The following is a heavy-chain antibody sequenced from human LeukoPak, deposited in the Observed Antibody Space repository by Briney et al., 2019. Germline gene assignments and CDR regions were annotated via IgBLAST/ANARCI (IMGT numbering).Heavy chain of an antibody. J-gene: IGHJ6*04. V-gene: IGHV3-30*04. CDR3: ARDLGYSYGTPYFYYGMDV. D-gene: IGHD5-18*01. Sequence: QSGRSLRLSCAASGFTYSSYAMHWVRQAPGKGLERVAVISHDGSNKYYADFVKGGFTISRDNSKNALDLQMNSLRAEDTAVYYCARDLGYSYGTPYFYYGMDVWGKGTTVTVSS. CDR1: GFTYSSYA. CDR2: ISHDGSNK.